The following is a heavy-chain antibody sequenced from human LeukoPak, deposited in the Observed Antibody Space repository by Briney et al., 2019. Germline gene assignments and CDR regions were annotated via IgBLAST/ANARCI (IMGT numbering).Heavy chain of an antibody. Sequence: KSGGSLRLSCAASGFTFSDYYMSWIRQAPGKGLEWVSYISSSGSTIYYADSVKGRFTISRDNAKNSLYLQMNSLRAEDTAVYYCAKLLYYYDCSQPYWGQGTLVTVSS. CDR1: GFTFSDYY. D-gene: IGHD3-22*01. CDR3: AKLLYYYDCSQPY. J-gene: IGHJ4*02. CDR2: ISSSGSTI. V-gene: IGHV3-11*01.